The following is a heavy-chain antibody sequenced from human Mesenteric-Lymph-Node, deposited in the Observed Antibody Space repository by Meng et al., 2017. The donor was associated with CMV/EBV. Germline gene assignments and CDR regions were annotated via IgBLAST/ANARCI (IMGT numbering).Heavy chain of an antibody. CDR1: GFTFSSYS. CDR2: ITSTSDYI. J-gene: IGHJ3*02. V-gene: IGHV3-21*01. CDR3: AREGVPGAFDI. Sequence: GSLRLSCAASGFTFSSYSMNWVRQAPGKGLEWVSSITSTSDYIYYADSLKGRFTISRDNVKNSLFLQMNSLRAEDTAMYYCAREGVPGAFDIWGQGLMVTVSS. D-gene: IGHD2-8*01.